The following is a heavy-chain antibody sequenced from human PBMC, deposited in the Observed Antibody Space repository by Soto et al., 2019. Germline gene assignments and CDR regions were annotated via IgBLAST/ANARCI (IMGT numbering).Heavy chain of an antibody. D-gene: IGHD3-3*01. CDR1: GGSISSGGYY. J-gene: IGHJ5*02. CDR3: ARDTGITIFGVVSPGTDDYKNWFDP. Sequence: PSETLSLTCTVSGGSISSGGYYWSWIRQHPGKGLEWIGYIYYSGSTYYNPSLKSRVTISVDTSKNQFSLKLSSVTAADTAVYYCARDTGITIFGVVSPGTDDYKNWFDPWGQGTLVTVS. CDR2: IYYSGST. V-gene: IGHV4-31*03.